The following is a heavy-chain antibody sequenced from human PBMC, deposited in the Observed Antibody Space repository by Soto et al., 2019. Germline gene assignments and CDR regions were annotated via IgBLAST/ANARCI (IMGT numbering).Heavy chain of an antibody. CDR3: ARVSRGIYPIFNWFDP. J-gene: IGHJ5*02. V-gene: IGHV5-51*03. D-gene: IGHD5-12*01. CDR2: IYPGDSDA. Sequence: EVQLVQSGSEVIQPGESLRSSCKGSGYTFHDYWIAWLRQMPGKGLEWMGIIYPGDSDARYSPSFQGQVTMSADKSLTTAYLQWSSLKASDTATYFCARVSRGIYPIFNWFDPWAQGTLVTVS. CDR1: GYTFHDYW.